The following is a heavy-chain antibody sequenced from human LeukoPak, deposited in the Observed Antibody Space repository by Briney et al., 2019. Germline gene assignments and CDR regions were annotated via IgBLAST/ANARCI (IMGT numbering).Heavy chain of an antibody. CDR2: INHSGST. Sequence: SETLSLTCAVYGGSFSGYYWSWIRQPPGKGLEWIGEINHSGSTNYNPSLKSRVTISVDTSKNQFSLKLSSVTAADTAVYYCARVTAAGFYYGMDVWGKGTTVTVSS. CDR1: GGSFSGYY. V-gene: IGHV4-34*01. D-gene: IGHD6-13*01. CDR3: ARVTAAGFYYGMDV. J-gene: IGHJ6*04.